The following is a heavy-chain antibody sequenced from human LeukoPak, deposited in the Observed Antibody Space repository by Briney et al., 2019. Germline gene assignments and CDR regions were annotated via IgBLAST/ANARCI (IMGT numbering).Heavy chain of an antibody. J-gene: IGHJ4*02. CDR2: IKKDGGEK. Sequence: QTGGSLRLSCASSGFTFSSYWMSWVRQAPGKGLEWVANIKKDGGEKDYVDSVKGRFTISRDNAKNSLYLQMNSLRAEDTAVYYCARDWGYDYVWGSYPRNSYDYWGQETLGTVSS. CDR3: ARDWGYDYVWGSYPRNSYDY. V-gene: IGHV3-7*01. D-gene: IGHD3-16*02. CDR1: GFTFSSYW.